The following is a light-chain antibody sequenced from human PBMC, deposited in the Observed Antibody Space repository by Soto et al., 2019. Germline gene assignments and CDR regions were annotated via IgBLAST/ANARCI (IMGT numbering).Light chain of an antibody. CDR1: SSDIGGYNY. Sequence: QSALTQPRSVSGSPGQSVTISCTGTSSDIGGYNYVSWYQQHPGKATKLMIYDVTKRPSGVPDRFSGSKSGNTASLTISGLQAEDEADYYCSSYAGSLTYVVFGGGTKLTVL. J-gene: IGLJ2*01. CDR3: SSYAGSLTYVV. CDR2: DVT. V-gene: IGLV2-11*01.